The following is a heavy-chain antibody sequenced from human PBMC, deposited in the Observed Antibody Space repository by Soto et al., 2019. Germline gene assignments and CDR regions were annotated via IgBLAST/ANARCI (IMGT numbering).Heavy chain of an antibody. CDR3: ARDHSAYYSDSSGFYSDY. J-gene: IGHJ4*02. D-gene: IGHD3-22*01. V-gene: IGHV3-48*02. Sequence: GGSLRLSCAASGFTFSSYSMNWVRQAPGKGLEWVSDISGRSTTVYYANSVKGRFTISRDNAKNLLYLQMNSLRDEDTAVYYCARDHSAYYSDSSGFYSDYWGQGTLVTVSS. CDR1: GFTFSSYS. CDR2: ISGRSTTV.